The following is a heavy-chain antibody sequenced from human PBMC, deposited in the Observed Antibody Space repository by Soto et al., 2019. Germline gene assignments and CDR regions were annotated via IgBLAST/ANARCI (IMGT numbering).Heavy chain of an antibody. V-gene: IGHV4-31*03. CDR2: IYYSGST. Sequence: QVQLQESGPGLVKPSQTLSLTCTDSGGSISSGGYYWSWIRQHPGKGLEWIGYIYYSGSTYYNPSLKSRVTISVDTSKNQFSLKLSSVTAADTAVYYCARVERGMGGYSYGYDYWGQGTLVTVSS. CDR1: GGSISSGGYY. CDR3: ARVERGMGGYSYGYDY. J-gene: IGHJ4*02. D-gene: IGHD5-18*01.